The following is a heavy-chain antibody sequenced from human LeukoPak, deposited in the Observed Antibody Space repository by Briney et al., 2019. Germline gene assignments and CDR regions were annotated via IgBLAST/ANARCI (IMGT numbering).Heavy chain of an antibody. CDR2: TSSGSSPI. J-gene: IGHJ4*02. V-gene: IGHV3-21*01. Sequence: PGGSLRLSCAASGFTFSTYGINWVRQAPGKGLEWVSSTSSGSSPIYYTDSVKGRFTISRDNAKNSLYLQMNSLRAEDTAVYYCARVDYGDYLGYWGQGTLVTVSS. D-gene: IGHD4-17*01. CDR3: ARVDYGDYLGY. CDR1: GFTFSTYG.